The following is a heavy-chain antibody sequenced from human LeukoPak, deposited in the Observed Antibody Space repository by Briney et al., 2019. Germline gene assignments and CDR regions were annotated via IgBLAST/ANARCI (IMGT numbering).Heavy chain of an antibody. J-gene: IGHJ6*03. D-gene: IGHD2-2*02. V-gene: IGHV3-23*01. Sequence: GGSLRLSCAASGFTFSSYAMSWVRQAPGKGLEWVSAISGSGGSTYYADSVKGRFTISRDNSKNTLYLQMNSLRAEDTAVYYCAKDLVDCSSTSCYSHYYYYMDVWGKGTTVTVSS. CDR1: GFTFSSYA. CDR3: AKDLVDCSSTSCYSHYYYYMDV. CDR2: ISGSGGST.